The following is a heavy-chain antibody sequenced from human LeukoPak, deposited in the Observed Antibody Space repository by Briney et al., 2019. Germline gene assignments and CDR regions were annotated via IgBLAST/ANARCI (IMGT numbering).Heavy chain of an antibody. CDR3: AREDGYCSGGNCYSYFDS. CDR2: IKKTGSET. J-gene: IGHJ4*02. CDR1: GFTFSHFW. D-gene: IGHD2-15*01. Sequence: PGGSLRFSCAASGFTFSHFWMSWVRQAPGKGLEWVAYIKKTGSETYYVDSVEGRFTITRDNTRNSLFLQMYSLRAEDTAVYFCAREDGYCSGGNCYSYFDSWGQGTLVTVSS. V-gene: IGHV3-7*01.